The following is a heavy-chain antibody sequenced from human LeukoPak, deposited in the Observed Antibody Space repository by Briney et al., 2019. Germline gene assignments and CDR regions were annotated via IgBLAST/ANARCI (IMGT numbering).Heavy chain of an antibody. V-gene: IGHV1-8*03. J-gene: IGHJ4*02. CDR3: ARGEGSDY. D-gene: IGHD3-10*01. Sequence: ASVKVSCKASGYTFTGYYMHWVRQATGQGLEWMGWMNPNCGNTGYAQKFQGRVTITRNTSISTAYMELSSLRSEDTAVYYCARGEGSDYWGQGTLVTVSS. CDR1: GYTFTGYY. CDR2: MNPNCGNT.